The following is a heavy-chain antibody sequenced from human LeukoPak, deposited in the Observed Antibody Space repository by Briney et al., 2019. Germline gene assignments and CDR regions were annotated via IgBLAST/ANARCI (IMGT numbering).Heavy chain of an antibody. D-gene: IGHD5-12*01. J-gene: IGHJ4*02. Sequence: PGGSLRLSCAASGFTFSSYSMNWVRQAPGKGLEWVANIKQDGREQNYVDSVKGRFTISRDNAKNSLYLQMNSLRAEDTAVYYCARDAGNSGYDLFDYWGQGTLVTVSS. CDR2: IKQDGREQ. V-gene: IGHV3-7*05. CDR3: ARDAGNSGYDLFDY. CDR1: GFTFSSYS.